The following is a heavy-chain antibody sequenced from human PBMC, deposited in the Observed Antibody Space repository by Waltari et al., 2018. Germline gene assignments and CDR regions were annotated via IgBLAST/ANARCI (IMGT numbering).Heavy chain of an antibody. D-gene: IGHD6-19*01. J-gene: IGHJ4*02. Sequence: VQLVESGGGLVQPGGSLRLSCAGPGFTLGVHSMHCIRQAPGKVLEWVSYISASSYAIYYADLVKGRFTISRDNAKNLLFLQMSNLVAEDMAVYYCATEPAPGAGINYWGQGILVTVSS. CDR1: GFTLGVHS. V-gene: IGHV3-48*01. CDR3: ATEPAPGAGINY. CDR2: ISASSYAI.